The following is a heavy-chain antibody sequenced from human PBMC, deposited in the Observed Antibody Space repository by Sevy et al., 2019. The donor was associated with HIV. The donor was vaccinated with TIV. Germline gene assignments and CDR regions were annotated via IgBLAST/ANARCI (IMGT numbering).Heavy chain of an antibody. D-gene: IGHD3-22*01. CDR1: GFTFSNYW. V-gene: IGHV3-7*03. CDR2: IKRDGSEK. CDR3: AKALNPALESMLEVNLRSLKGFDV. Sequence: GGSLRLSCAASGFTFSNYWMSWVRQAPGKGLEWVAHIKRDGSEKYYVDSVKGRFTISRDNAKNTLFLQMNSLRDDDTAVYYCAKALNPALESMLEVNLRSLKGFDVWGQGTMVTVSS. J-gene: IGHJ3*01.